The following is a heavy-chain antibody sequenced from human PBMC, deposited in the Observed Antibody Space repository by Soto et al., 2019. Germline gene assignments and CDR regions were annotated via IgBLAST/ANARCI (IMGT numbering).Heavy chain of an antibody. CDR1: GDSFSSYA. D-gene: IGHD6-13*01. CDR2: IIPIFETA. CDR3: AASDSSSWQHDY. Sequence: QVQLVQSGAEMKKPGSSVKDSCKVSGDSFSSYAISWVRQAPGEGLEWVGGIIPIFETANYAQNFQGRVTITAVESTTTAYLEVTRLRPQDTAVFYCAASDSSSWQHDYWGQGTLITVSS. V-gene: IGHV1-69*01. J-gene: IGHJ4*02.